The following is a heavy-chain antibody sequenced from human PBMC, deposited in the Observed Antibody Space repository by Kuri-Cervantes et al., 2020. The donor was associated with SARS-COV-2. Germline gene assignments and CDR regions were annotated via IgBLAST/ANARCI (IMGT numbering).Heavy chain of an antibody. CDR2: ISYDGSNK. J-gene: IGHJ1*01. CDR1: GFTFSSYG. V-gene: IGHV3-30*03. Sequence: GESLKISCAASGFTFSSYGMHWVRQAPGKGLEWVAVISYDGSNKYYADSVKGRFTISRDNSKNTLCLQMNSLRAEDTAVYYCARALGDSGSYHIQHWGQGTLVTVSS. CDR3: ARALGDSGSYHIQH. D-gene: IGHD1-26*01.